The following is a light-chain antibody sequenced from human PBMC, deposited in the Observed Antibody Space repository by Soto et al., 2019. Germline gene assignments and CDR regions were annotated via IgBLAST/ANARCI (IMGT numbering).Light chain of an antibody. CDR3: QQRANWPLT. CDR2: GAS. CDR1: QSVSSSY. J-gene: IGKJ4*01. V-gene: IGKV3D-20*02. Sequence: EIVLTQSPGTLSLSPGERATLSFSASQSVSSSYLAWYQQKPGQAPRLLIYGASNRATGIPARFSGSGSGTDFTLIISSLEPEDFAVYYCQQRANWPLTFGGGTKVDIK.